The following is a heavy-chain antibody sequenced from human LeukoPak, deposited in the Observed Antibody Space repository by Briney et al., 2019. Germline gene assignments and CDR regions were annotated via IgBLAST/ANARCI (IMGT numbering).Heavy chain of an antibody. V-gene: IGHV3-21*01. CDR2: ISSSSSYI. D-gene: IGHD6-19*01. CDR3: ARVLRPRYSSGWYVNDY. Sequence: PGGSLRLSCAASGFTFSSYSMNWVRQAPGKGLEWVSSISSSSSYIYYADSVKGRFTISRDNAKNSLYLQMNSLRAEDTAVYYCARVLRPRYSSGWYVNDYWGQGTLVTVSS. CDR1: GFTFSSYS. J-gene: IGHJ4*02.